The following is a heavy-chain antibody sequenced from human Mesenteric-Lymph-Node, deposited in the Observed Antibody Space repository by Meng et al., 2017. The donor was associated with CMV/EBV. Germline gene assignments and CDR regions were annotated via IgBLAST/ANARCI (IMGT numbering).Heavy chain of an antibody. CDR1: GFTFNDYA. D-gene: IGHD3-22*01. V-gene: IGHV3-9*01. Sequence: SPKISCAASGFTFNDYAMHWVRQAPGKGLEWVSTINWNNESIGYADSVNGRFTITRDNAKNSLYLQMNRLRPDDTALYYCAKGGAMILVLSSLDYWGQGTLVTVSS. CDR2: INWNNESI. CDR3: AKGGAMILVLSSLDY. J-gene: IGHJ4*02.